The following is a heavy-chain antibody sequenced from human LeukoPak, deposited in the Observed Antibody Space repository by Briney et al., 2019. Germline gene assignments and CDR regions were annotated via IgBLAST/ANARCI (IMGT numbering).Heavy chain of an antibody. J-gene: IGHJ4*02. CDR1: GFTVSSNY. D-gene: IGHD3-10*01. Sequence: PGGSLRLSCAASGFTVSSNYMSWVRQAPGKGLEWVSVIYSGGSTYYADSVKGRFTVSRDNSKNTLYLQMNSLRAEDTAVYYCAKDMYGSGSYGYWGQGTLVTVSS. CDR2: IYSGGST. V-gene: IGHV3-53*05. CDR3: AKDMYGSGSYGY.